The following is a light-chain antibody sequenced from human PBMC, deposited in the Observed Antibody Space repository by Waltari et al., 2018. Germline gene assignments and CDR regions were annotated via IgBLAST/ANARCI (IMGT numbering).Light chain of an antibody. CDR1: NSNVRVNP. Sequence: QSVLTQPPSASGTPGQRVTISCSGSNSNVRVNPVTWYQQLPGAAPEVLIYSNAQRASGVPDRISGSKSGTSASLAISGLQSEDEAHYYCGAWDDSLRAVVFGGGTKVTVL. J-gene: IGLJ2*01. V-gene: IGLV1-44*01. CDR3: GAWDDSLRAVV. CDR2: SNA.